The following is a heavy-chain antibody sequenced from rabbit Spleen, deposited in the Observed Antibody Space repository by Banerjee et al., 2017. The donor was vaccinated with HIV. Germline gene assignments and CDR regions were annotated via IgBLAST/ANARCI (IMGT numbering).Heavy chain of an antibody. Sequence: QLVESGGGLVKPGASLTLTCKASGIDFSRGYDMCWVRLAPGKGLEWIGCIVNGNGNTYYASWVNGRFTISRSTSLATVTLQVTSLTAADTATYFCVRDQAGDADYGTYYLNLWGQGTLVTVS. J-gene: IGHJ4*01. CDR2: IVNGNGNT. D-gene: IGHD2-1*01. V-gene: IGHV1S47*01. CDR1: GIDFSRGYD. CDR3: VRDQAGDADYGTYYLNL.